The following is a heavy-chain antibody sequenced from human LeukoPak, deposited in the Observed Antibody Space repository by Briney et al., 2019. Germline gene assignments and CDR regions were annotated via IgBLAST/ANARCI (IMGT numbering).Heavy chain of an antibody. V-gene: IGHV4-59*02. CDR2: IHYRGST. CDR3: AREVGGWLNA. Sequence: SETLSLTCTVSGGSVSSNYWSWIWQPPGKGLEWIGYIHYRGSTNYNPSLKSRVTISVDTSKNQFSLRLSSVTAADTAVYYCAREVGGWLNAWGQGTLVTVSS. D-gene: IGHD3-22*01. CDR1: GGSVSSNY. J-gene: IGHJ4*02.